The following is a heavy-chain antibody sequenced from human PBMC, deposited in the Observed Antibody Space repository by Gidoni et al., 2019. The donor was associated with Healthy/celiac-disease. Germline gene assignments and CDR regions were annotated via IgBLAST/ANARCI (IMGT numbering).Heavy chain of an antibody. CDR3: ARDGVYCGGDCYLYYYGMDV. J-gene: IGHJ6*02. CDR2: INPNSGGT. CDR1: GYTFTGYY. Sequence: QVQLVQSGAEVKKPGASVKVSCKASGYTFTGYYMHWVRQAPGQGLEWMGWINPNSGGTNYAQKFQGRVTMTRDTSISTAYMELSRLRSDDTAVYYCARDGVYCGGDCYLYYYGMDVWGQGTTVTVSS. D-gene: IGHD2-21*01. V-gene: IGHV1-2*02.